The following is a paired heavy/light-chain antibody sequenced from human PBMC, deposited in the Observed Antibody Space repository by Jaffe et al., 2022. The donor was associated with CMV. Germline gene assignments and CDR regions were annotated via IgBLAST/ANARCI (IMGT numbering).Light chain of an antibody. Sequence: DIQLTQSPSFLSASVGDGVTITCRASQGIKSHLAWYQQRPGKAPNLLIYEASRLQSGVPSRFSGSGSRTEFTLTISSLQPEDFATYYCQQLDSYPRTFGQGTKLEIK. CDR3: QQLDSYPRT. J-gene: IGKJ2*02. CDR1: QGIKSH. CDR2: EAS. V-gene: IGKV1-9*01.
Heavy chain of an antibody. J-gene: IGHJ6*03. D-gene: IGHD2-2*01. Sequence: VQLVESGGTLVQPGGSLRLSCVASGFTFSAFDMDWVRQAPGKGLEWVAGIKRSGGGINYVDSVDGRFTISRDNSRNTLYLQMNSLRAEDTAVYYCVRVGCISASLGWGLANTYPCDYYYMDVWGKGTTVTVSS. V-gene: IGHV3-23*04. CDR3: VRVGCISASLGWGLANTYPCDYYYMDV. CDR2: IKRSGGGI. CDR1: GFTFSAFD.